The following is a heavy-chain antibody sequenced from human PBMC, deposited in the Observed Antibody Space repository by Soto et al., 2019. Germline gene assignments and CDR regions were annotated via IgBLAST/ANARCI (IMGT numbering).Heavy chain of an antibody. V-gene: IGHV1-3*01. CDR2: INGDNGNT. CDR3: ARGIVTTISNY. J-gene: IGHJ4*02. Sequence: GASVKVSCKASGYSFPSYVMHWVRQAPGQRLEWMGWINGDNGNTKYSQKFQGRVTITRDTSASTAYMELSSLRSEDTAVYYCARGIVTTISNYWGQGTLVTVSS. D-gene: IGHD5-12*01. CDR1: GYSFPSYV.